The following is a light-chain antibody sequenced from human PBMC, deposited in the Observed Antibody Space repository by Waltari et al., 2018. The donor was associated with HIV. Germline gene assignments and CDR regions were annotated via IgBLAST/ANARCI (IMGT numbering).Light chain of an antibody. CDR1: NRDVGGYGY. Sequence: QSVLTQPASVSGSPGQSITISCTGTNRDVGGYGYVSWYQQHPGKAPQLLIYEVTHRPSGISSRFSGSKSGNTASMTISGLQAEDEADYYCSSYTATTAILFGGGTKVTVL. CDR3: SSYTATTAIL. J-gene: IGLJ3*02. V-gene: IGLV2-14*01. CDR2: EVT.